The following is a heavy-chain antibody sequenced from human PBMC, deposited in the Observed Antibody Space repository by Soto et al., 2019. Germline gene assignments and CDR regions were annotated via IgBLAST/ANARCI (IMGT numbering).Heavy chain of an antibody. D-gene: IGHD3-10*01. V-gene: IGHV3-23*01. CDR1: GFTFSSYA. CDR2: ISGSGGST. Sequence: PGGSLRLSCAASGFTFSSYAMSWVRQAPGKGLEWVSAISGSGGSTYYADSVKGRFTISRDNSKNTLYLQMNSLRAEDTAVYYCAKDGDYYGSGSFNYYYYGMGVWGQGTTVTVSS. J-gene: IGHJ6*02. CDR3: AKDGDYYGSGSFNYYYYGMGV.